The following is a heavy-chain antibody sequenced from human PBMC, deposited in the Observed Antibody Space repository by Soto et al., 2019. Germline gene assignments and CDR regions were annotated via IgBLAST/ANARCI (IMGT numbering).Heavy chain of an antibody. V-gene: IGHV3-20*04. CDR2: INRDGGST. CDR1: GFPFDDYG. J-gene: IGHJ5*02. D-gene: IGHD2-2*01. CDR3: AKEKISTSCCNWFDP. Sequence: GGSLRLSCASFGFPFDDYGMSWVRQAPGKGLEWVSGINRDGGSTGYADSVKGRFTISRDNAKNTLYLQMNSLRAEDTAVYYCAKEKISTSCCNWFDPWGQGTLVTVSS.